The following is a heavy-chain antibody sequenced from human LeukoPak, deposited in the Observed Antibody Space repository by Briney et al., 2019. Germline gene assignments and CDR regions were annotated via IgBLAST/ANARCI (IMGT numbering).Heavy chain of an antibody. CDR1: GFTFSSYA. V-gene: IGHV3-23*01. J-gene: IGHJ5*02. Sequence: GGSLRLSCAASGFTFSSYAMSSVRQAPGKGLEWVSAISGSGGSTYYADSVKGRFTISRDNSKNTLYLQMNSLRAEDTAVYYCAKDRAPDSSGWYDWFDPWGQGTLVTVSS. CDR3: AKDRAPDSSGWYDWFDP. CDR2: ISGSGGST. D-gene: IGHD6-19*01.